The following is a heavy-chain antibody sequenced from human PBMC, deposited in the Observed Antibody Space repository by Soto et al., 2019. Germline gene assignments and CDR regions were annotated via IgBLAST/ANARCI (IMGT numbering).Heavy chain of an antibody. CDR1: GFIFSTYS. CDR3: ARVIPAYSYGYSDY. CDR2: ISGGSTTI. Sequence: GGSLRLSCAASGFIFSTYSMNWVRQAPGKGLEWVSYISGGSTTIYYADSVKGRFTISRDNAKNSLSLQMNGLRDEDTAVYYCARVIPAYSYGYSDYWGQGNLVTVSS. V-gene: IGHV3-48*02. J-gene: IGHJ4*02. D-gene: IGHD5-18*01.